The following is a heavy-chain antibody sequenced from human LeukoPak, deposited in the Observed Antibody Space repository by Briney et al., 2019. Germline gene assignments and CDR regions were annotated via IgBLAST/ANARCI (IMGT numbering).Heavy chain of an antibody. CDR2: IYSGGDT. J-gene: IGHJ4*02. CDR1: GITVSSTY. Sequence: GGSLRLSCAASGITVSSTYMSWVRQAPGKGLEWVSVIYSGGDTYYADSAKGRFSISRDNSKNTLYLQMNSLRAEDTAVYCCARYNFFGGTPFDCWGQGTLVTVSS. CDR3: ARYNFFGGTPFDC. V-gene: IGHV3-66*01. D-gene: IGHD3-3*01.